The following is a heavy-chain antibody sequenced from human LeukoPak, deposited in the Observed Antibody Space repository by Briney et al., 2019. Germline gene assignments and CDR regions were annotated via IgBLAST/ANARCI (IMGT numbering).Heavy chain of an antibody. D-gene: IGHD3-3*01. J-gene: IGHJ4*02. CDR1: GYTFTGYY. CDR2: ISAYNGNT. V-gene: IGHV1-18*04. Sequence: ASVKVSCKASGYTFTGYYMHWVRQAPGQGLEWMGWISAYNGNTNYAQKLQGRVTMTTDTSTSTAYMELRSLRSDDTAVYYCASGDFWSGYYGKGYFDYWGQGTLVTVSS. CDR3: ASGDFWSGYYGKGYFDY.